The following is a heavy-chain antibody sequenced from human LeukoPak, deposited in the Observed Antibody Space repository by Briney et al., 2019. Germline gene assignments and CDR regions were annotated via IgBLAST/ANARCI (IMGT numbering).Heavy chain of an antibody. V-gene: IGHV3-53*01. Sequence: GGSLRLSCAASGFMVSRNYMSWVRQAPGKGLEWVSVMYTGGSTYYADSVEGRFTISRDNSKNTLNLQMNSLRAEDTALYYCARRISGASYAFDIWGQGTIVTVSS. CDR3: ARRISGASYAFDI. CDR2: MYTGGST. CDR1: GFMVSRNY. J-gene: IGHJ3*02.